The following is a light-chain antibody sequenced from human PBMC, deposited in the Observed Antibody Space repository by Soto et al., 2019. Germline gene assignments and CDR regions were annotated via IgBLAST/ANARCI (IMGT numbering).Light chain of an antibody. Sequence: DIQMTQSPFSLSASVGDRVTITCRASEGVRNQLGWFQQKPGKAPKSLIYDASSLQSGVPSRFSGSGSGTDFTLTINSLQPEEFATYYCQQYNDHPFTFGPGTKVDI. V-gene: IGKV1-16*01. CDR1: EGVRNQ. CDR2: DAS. J-gene: IGKJ3*01. CDR3: QQYNDHPFT.